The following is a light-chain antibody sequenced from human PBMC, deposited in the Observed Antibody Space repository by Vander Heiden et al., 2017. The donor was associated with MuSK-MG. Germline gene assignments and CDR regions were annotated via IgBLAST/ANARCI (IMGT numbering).Light chain of an antibody. Sequence: QSALTQPASVSGSPGQSITISCTGTSSDVGGYNYVSWYQQYPGKAPKLMIFEVNYRPSGVSNRFSGSKSGNTASLTISGLQAEDEADYYCSSYTRSSTLVFGGGTKLTVL. J-gene: IGLJ2*01. V-gene: IGLV2-14*01. CDR2: EVN. CDR3: SSYTRSSTLV. CDR1: SSDVGGYNY.